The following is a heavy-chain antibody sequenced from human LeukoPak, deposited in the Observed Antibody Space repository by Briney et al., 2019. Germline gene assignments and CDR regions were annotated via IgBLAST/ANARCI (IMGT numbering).Heavy chain of an antibody. V-gene: IGHV4-34*01. J-gene: IGHJ4*02. D-gene: IGHD3-22*01. CDR2: INHSGST. Sequence: SETLSLTCAVYGGSFSGYYWSWIRQPPGKGLEWIGEINHSGSTNYNPSLKSQVTISVDTSKNQFSLKLSSVTAADTAVYYCAREAAGYYDSSGYLDYWGQGTLVTVSS. CDR1: GGSFSGYY. CDR3: AREAAGYYDSSGYLDY.